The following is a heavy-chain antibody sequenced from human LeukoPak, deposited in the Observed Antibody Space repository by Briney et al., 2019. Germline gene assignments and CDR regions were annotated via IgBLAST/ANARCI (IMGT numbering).Heavy chain of an antibody. J-gene: IGHJ6*02. CDR3: AREQAVAGTFYGMDV. CDR2: IIPILGIA. CDR1: GGTFSSYA. D-gene: IGHD6-19*01. Sequence: WASVKVSCEASGGTFSSYAISWVRQAPGQGLEWMGRIIPILGIANYAQKFQGRVTITADKSTSTAYMELSSLRSEDTAVYYCAREQAVAGTFYGMDVWGQGTTVTVSS. V-gene: IGHV1-69*04.